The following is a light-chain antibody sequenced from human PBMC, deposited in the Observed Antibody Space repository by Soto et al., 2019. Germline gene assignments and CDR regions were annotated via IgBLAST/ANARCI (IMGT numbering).Light chain of an antibody. CDR3: QQRRDWPPLT. J-gene: IGKJ4*01. CDR1: QNVDIY. Sequence: EVVLTQSPVTLVLSPGERATLSCRASQNVDIYVAWYQQKPGQAPRILIYDASNRATGIPARFSGSGSGTDFTLTISSLEPEDFAVYYCQQRRDWPPLTFGGGTKVEIK. CDR2: DAS. V-gene: IGKV3-11*01.